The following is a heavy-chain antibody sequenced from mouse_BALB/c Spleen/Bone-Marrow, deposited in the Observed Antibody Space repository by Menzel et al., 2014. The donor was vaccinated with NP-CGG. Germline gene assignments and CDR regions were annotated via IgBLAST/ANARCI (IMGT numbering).Heavy chain of an antibody. CDR3: ARHEDLDIRRRLGAMDY. CDR1: GYTFTEYI. Sequence: QVQLKQSGAELVKPGASVKVACKASGYTFTEYIIHWIKQRFGQGLEWIGWFFPGSGFIKYNEKFKDKASLTADKSSSTVYMELSRLTSEDSAVYFCARHEDLDIRRRLGAMDYWGQGTSVTVSS. CDR2: FFPGSGFI. J-gene: IGHJ4*01. V-gene: IGHV1-62-2*01. D-gene: IGHD2-12*01.